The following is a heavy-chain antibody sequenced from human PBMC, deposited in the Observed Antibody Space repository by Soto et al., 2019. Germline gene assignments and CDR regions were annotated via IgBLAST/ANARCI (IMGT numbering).Heavy chain of an antibody. J-gene: IGHJ4*02. CDR3: VRGLIVMLAGIEELINSHFDS. D-gene: IGHD2-21*02. Sequence: SETLSLTCTVSDASINSGGYYWSWIRQHPGKGLEWIGFIYYSGTTYYNPSLKSRVTTSVDTSKNQFSLRLSSVTAADTAVYYCVRGLIVMLAGIEELINSHFDSWGQGTLVTVSS. V-gene: IGHV4-31*03. CDR2: IYYSGTT. CDR1: DASINSGGYY.